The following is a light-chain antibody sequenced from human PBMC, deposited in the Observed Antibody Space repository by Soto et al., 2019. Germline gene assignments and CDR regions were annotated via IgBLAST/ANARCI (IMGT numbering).Light chain of an antibody. CDR2: GAS. V-gene: IGKV3-15*01. CDR3: QQYGSSPWT. Sequence: EIVMTHSPATLSVSPLESANLSCRASQSISDTLAWYQQKPGQAPRLLIHGASKRATGFPARFSGSGSGTDFTLTISSLQSEDFAVYYCQQYGSSPWTFGQGTKVDIK. CDR1: QSISDT. J-gene: IGKJ1*01.